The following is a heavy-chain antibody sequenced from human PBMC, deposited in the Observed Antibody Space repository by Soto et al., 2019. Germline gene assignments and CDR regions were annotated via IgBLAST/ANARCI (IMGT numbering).Heavy chain of an antibody. J-gene: IGHJ3*02. V-gene: IGHV4-61*01. CDR3: ARDQSDITNSFAAFDI. Sequence: SETLSLTCTVSGGSVNSGSHYWSWIRQPPGKGLEWIAYVSYNGNTDYNSSLKSRVRISIDISKNQFSLRLSSVTAADTAVYFCARDQSDITNSFAAFDIWGRGTMVTVSS. D-gene: IGHD3-3*01. CDR2: VSYNGNT. CDR1: GGSVNSGSHY.